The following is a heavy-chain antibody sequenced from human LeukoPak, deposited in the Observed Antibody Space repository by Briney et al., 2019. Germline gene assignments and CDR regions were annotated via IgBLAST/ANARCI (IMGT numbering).Heavy chain of an antibody. Sequence: GAAVNVSCKVSGYTLTELSMHWVRQAPGKGLEWMGGFDPEDGETIYAQKFQGRVTMTEDTSTDTAYMELSSLRSEDTAVYYCATAHGYCTNGVCGQGAFDIWGQGTVVTASS. CDR1: GYTLTELS. CDR2: FDPEDGET. D-gene: IGHD2-8*01. CDR3: ATAHGYCTNGVCGQGAFDI. J-gene: IGHJ3*02. V-gene: IGHV1-24*01.